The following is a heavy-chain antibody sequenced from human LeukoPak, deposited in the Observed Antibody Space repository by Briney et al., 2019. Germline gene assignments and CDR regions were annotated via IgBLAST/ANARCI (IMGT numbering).Heavy chain of an antibody. D-gene: IGHD6-13*01. CDR3: ARVDSSSRTGYYYYMDV. CDR1: GFTFSSYA. J-gene: IGHJ6*03. V-gene: IGHV3-30*04. Sequence: GGSLRLSCAASGFTFSSYAMHWVRQASGKGLEGVAVISYDGSNKYYADSVKGRFTIYRDNSKNTLYLQMNSLRAEDTAVYYCARVDSSSRTGYYYYMDVWGKGTTVTVSS. CDR2: ISYDGSNK.